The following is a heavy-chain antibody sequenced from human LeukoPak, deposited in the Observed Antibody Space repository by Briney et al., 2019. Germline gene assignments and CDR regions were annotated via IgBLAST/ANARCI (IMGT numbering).Heavy chain of an antibody. CDR2: IKSKTDGGTT. D-gene: IGHD5-24*01. V-gene: IGHV3-15*01. J-gene: IGHJ4*02. Sequence: GGSLRLSCAASGFTFSNAWMSWVRQAPGKGLEWVGRIKSKTDGGTTDYAAPVKGRFTISRDDSKNTLYLQMNSLKTEDTAVYYCTTDAGRRDGYKTLNYWGQGTLVTVSS. CDR1: GFTFSNAW. CDR3: TTDAGRRDGYKTLNY.